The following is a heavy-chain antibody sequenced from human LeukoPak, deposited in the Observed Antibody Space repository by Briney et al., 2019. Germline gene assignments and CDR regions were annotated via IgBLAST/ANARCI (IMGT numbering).Heavy chain of an antibody. CDR3: ASVSGYSYGASFDY. J-gene: IGHJ4*02. D-gene: IGHD5-18*01. CDR1: GGSISSYY. V-gene: IGHV4-34*01. CDR2: INHNRTTNYSPSL. Sequence: SETLSLTCTVSGGSISSYYWSWIRQPPGKGLEWIGEINHNRTTNYSPSLNYNPSLKSRVTISLDTSKDQFSLNLSSVTAADTAVYYCASVSGYSYGASFDYWGQGILVTVSS.